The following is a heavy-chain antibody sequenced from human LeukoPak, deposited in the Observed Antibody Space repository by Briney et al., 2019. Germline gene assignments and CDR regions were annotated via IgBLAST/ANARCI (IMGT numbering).Heavy chain of an antibody. Sequence: GGSLRLSCAAPGFTFSSYWMSWVRQAPGKGLEWVANIKQDGSEKYYVDSVKGRFTISRDNAKNSLYLQMNSLRAEDTAVCYCARVRGSSYFDYWGQGTLVTVSS. D-gene: IGHD6-6*01. CDR2: IKQDGSEK. J-gene: IGHJ4*02. CDR3: ARVRGSSYFDY. CDR1: GFTFSSYW. V-gene: IGHV3-7*01.